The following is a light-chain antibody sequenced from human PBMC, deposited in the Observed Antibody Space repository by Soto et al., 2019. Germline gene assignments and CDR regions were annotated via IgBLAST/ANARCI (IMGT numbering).Light chain of an antibody. Sequence: QSVLTQPRSVSGSPGQSVAISCTGTSSDVGGYNYVSWYQKHPGKAPKLVIFDVTKRPSGVPDRFSGSKSGNTASLTISGLRSEDEADYYCCSYAGSGTYVFGTGTKLTVL. J-gene: IGLJ1*01. V-gene: IGLV2-11*01. CDR1: SSDVGGYNY. CDR2: DVT. CDR3: CSYAGSGTYV.